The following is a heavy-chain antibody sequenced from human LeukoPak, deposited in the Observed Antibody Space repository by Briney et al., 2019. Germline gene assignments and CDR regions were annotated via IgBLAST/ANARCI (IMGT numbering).Heavy chain of an antibody. CDR2: IYTSGST. V-gene: IGHV4-4*07. Sequence: SETLSLTCTVSGGSISSYYWSWIRQPAGKGLEWIGRIYTSGSTNYNPSLKSRVTMSVDTSKNQFSLKLSSVTVADTAVYYCAREPAVSGYYGMDVWGQGTTVTVSS. D-gene: IGHD6-19*01. CDR1: GGSISSYY. CDR3: AREPAVSGYYGMDV. J-gene: IGHJ6*02.